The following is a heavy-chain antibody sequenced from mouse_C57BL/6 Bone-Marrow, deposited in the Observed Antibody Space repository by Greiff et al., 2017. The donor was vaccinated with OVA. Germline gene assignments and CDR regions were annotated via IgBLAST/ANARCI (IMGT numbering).Heavy chain of an antibody. CDR1: GYTFTSYW. CDR3: ARGSGFSYAMDY. J-gene: IGHJ4*01. V-gene: IGHV1-55*01. Sequence: VQLQQPGAELVKPGASVKMSCTASGYTFTSYWITWVKQRPGQGLEWIGDIYPGSGSTNYNEKFKSKATLTVDTSSSTAYLQLSSLTSEDAAVYYCARGSGFSYAMDYWGQGTSVTVSS. CDR2: IYPGSGST.